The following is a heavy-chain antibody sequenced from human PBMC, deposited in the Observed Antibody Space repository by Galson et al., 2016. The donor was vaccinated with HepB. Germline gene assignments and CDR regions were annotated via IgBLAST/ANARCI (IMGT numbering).Heavy chain of an antibody. J-gene: IGHJ4*02. CDR2: IYSGGNT. D-gene: IGHD6-13*01. CDR3: ARNPGASTWG. CDR1: GFTVGNNY. Sequence: SLRLSCAASGFTVGNNYMSWVRQAPGKGLEWVSLIYSGGNTLYADSVKGRFSIPGDNSKNTLYLQMNSLSAEDTAVYYCARNPGASTWGWGQGTLVTVAS. V-gene: IGHV3-66*01.